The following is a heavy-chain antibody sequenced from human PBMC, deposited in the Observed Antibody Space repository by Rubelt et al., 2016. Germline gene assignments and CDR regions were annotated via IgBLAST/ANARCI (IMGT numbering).Heavy chain of an antibody. J-gene: IGHJ5*02. CDR2: MYYSGTT. Sequence: QLQLQESGPGLVKPSETLSLTCTVSGGSISSSNYFWGWIRQPPGKGLEWIGSMYYSGTTYYNPSLRSRVTISVDTAKTQSSLKRGSVTAADTAVYYCARSESGIAAAPDWFDPWGQGALVTVSS. V-gene: IGHV4-39*01. CDR1: GGSISSSNYF. D-gene: IGHD6-13*01. CDR3: ARSESGIAAAPDWFDP.